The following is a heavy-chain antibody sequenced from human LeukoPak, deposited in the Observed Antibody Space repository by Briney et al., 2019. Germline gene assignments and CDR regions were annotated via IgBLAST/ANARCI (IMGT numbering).Heavy chain of an antibody. Sequence: ASVKVSCKASGYTFTSYDINWVRQATGQRLEWMGWMNPNSGNTGYAQKFQGRVTMTRNTSLSTAYMELSSLRSEDTAIYYCARKIPWRRWLTSDYWGQGTLVSVSS. CDR2: MNPNSGNT. CDR1: GYTFTSYD. D-gene: IGHD5-24*01. V-gene: IGHV1-8*01. CDR3: ARKIPWRRWLTSDY. J-gene: IGHJ4*02.